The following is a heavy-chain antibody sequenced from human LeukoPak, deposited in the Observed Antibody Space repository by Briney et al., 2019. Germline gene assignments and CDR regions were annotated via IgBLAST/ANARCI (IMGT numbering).Heavy chain of an antibody. CDR3: TTDLGLTMIRGVIVN. Sequence: GESLKISCAASGFTFRNAWMTWVRQAPGKGLEWVGRIKSKGDVETTDSAAPVKGRFTLSRDDSKATLYLQMNYLEAEDTAVYYCTTDLGLTMIRGVIVNWGQGALVTVSS. V-gene: IGHV3-15*01. CDR2: IKSKGDVETT. CDR1: GFTFRNAW. D-gene: IGHD3-10*01. J-gene: IGHJ4*02.